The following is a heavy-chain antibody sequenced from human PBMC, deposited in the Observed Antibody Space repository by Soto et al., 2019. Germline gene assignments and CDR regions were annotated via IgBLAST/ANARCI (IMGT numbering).Heavy chain of an antibody. CDR2: IYHSGST. V-gene: IGHV4-30-2*01. CDR1: GGTISSGGYS. CDR3: SSGLVTTLPF. D-gene: IGHD4-17*01. J-gene: IGHJ4*02. Sequence: SETLSLTCAVSGGTISSGGYSWSWIRQPPGKGLEWIGYIYHSGSTYYNPSLKSRVTISVDRSKNQFSLKLSSVTAADTAVYYCSSGLVTTLPFWGQGTLVTVSS.